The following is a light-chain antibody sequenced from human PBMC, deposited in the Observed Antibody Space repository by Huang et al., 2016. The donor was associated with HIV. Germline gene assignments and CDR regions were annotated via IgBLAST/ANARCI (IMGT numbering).Light chain of an antibody. J-gene: IGKJ2*01. Sequence: EAVMTQSPGTLSVSPRERATLSCKTSQSINNHLVWYHKKPGQAPRLLIYSTATRATGVPARFSGSGSGTEFTLTISSLQSEDFGIYYCQHYNNWPPMYTFGQGTKLEI. CDR3: QHYNNWPPMYT. CDR1: QSINNH. V-gene: IGKV3-15*01. CDR2: STA.